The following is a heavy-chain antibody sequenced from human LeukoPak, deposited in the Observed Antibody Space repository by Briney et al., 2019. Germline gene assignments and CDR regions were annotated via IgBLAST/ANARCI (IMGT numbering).Heavy chain of an antibody. Sequence: GGSLRLSCAASGFTFSNAWMNWVRQAPGKGLEWVGRIKSKTDGGTTDYATPVKGRITISRDDSKNTLYLQMNSLRVEDTAVYYCAKDRSDSSRWYAGSHWGQGTLVTVSS. J-gene: IGHJ4*02. D-gene: IGHD6-13*01. CDR1: GFTFSNAW. CDR3: AKDRSDSSRWYAGSH. V-gene: IGHV3-15*01. CDR2: IKSKTDGGTT.